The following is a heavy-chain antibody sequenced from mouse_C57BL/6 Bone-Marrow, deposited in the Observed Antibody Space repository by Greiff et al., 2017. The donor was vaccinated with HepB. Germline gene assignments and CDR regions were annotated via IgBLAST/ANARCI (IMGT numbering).Heavy chain of an antibody. CDR1: GYTFTDYY. CDR3: ARWLPLDY. V-gene: IGHV1-19*01. D-gene: IGHD2-2*01. CDR2: INPYNGGT. J-gene: IGHJ2*01. Sequence: EVMLVESGPVLVKPGASVKMSCKASGYTFTDYYMNWVKQSHGKSLEWIGVINPYNGGTSYNQKFKGKATLTVDKSSSTAYMELNSLTSEDSAVYYCARWLPLDYWGQGTTLTVSS.